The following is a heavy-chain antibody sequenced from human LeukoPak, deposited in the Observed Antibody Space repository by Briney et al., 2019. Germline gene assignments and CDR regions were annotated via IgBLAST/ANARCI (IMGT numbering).Heavy chain of an antibody. CDR3: ARGGTDILLEPPAIPFDY. J-gene: IGHJ4*02. CDR1: GFTFSSYS. V-gene: IGHV3-48*02. CDR2: ISSSSSII. D-gene: IGHD2-8*01. Sequence: GGSLRLSCAASGFTFSSYSMNWVRQAPGKGLEWVSYISSSSSIIYYADSVKGRFTISRDNAKNSLYLQMNSLRDEDTAVYYCARGGTDILLEPPAIPFDYWGQGALVTVSS.